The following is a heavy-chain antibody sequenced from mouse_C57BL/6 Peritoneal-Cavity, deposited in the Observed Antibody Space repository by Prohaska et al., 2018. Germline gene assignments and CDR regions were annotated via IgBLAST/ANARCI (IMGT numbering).Heavy chain of an antibody. D-gene: IGHD2-3*01. CDR2: ISTYYVDA. Sequence: QVQLQQSGPELVRPGVSVKLSCKGSGYTFTDYAMHWVKQSHAKSLEWIGVISTYYVDASYNQKFKDKDTMTVDKSSSTAYMELARLTSEDSAVYYCARYGGYYYYAMDYWGQGTSVTVSS. CDR3: ARYGGYYYYAMDY. CDR1: GYTFTDYA. J-gene: IGHJ4*01. V-gene: IGHV1-67*01.